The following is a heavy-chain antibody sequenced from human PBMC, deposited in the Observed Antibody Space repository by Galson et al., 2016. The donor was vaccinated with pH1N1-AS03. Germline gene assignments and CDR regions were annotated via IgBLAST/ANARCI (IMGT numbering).Heavy chain of an antibody. V-gene: IGHV3-48*01. D-gene: IGHD4-23*01. CDR1: GFTFSAYS. Sequence: SLRLSCAASGFTFSAYSMNWFRQAPGKGLEWVSHISSRSSGKYYADSVTGRFTVPRDDAENSLYLQMNSLRVEDTAVYFCARDLRAVADPYWGQGTLVTVSS. CDR2: ISSRSSGK. J-gene: IGHJ4*02. CDR3: ARDLRAVADPY.